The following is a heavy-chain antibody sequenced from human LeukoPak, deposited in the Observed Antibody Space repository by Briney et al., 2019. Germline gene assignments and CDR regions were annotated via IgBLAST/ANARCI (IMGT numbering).Heavy chain of an antibody. Sequence: SQTLSLTCTVSGGSISSGDYYWSWIRQPPGKGLELIGYFYYSGSTYYNPSLKSRVTISVDTSKNHFSLKLSSVTAADTAVYYSARETVPAATTNWFDPWGQGTLVTVSS. V-gene: IGHV4-30-4*08. CDR2: FYYSGST. J-gene: IGHJ5*02. CDR3: ARETVPAATTNWFDP. D-gene: IGHD2-2*01. CDR1: GGSISSGDYY.